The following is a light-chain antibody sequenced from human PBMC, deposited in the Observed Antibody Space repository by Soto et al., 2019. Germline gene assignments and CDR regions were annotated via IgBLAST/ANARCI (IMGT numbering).Light chain of an antibody. V-gene: IGLV2-8*01. J-gene: IGLJ1*01. CDR2: EVS. CDR3: RSDASSTPSV. Sequence: QSALTQPPSASGSPGQSVTISCTGTSSDVGGYKYVSWYQQHPGKAPKLMIYEVSKRPSGVPDRFSGSKSGNTASLTVSGLPAEDEADYYCRSDASSTPSVFGTGTKVTVL. CDR1: SSDVGGYKY.